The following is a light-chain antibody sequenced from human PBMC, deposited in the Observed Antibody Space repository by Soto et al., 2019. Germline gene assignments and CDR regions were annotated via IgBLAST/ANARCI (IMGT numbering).Light chain of an antibody. V-gene: IGLV2-14*03. J-gene: IGLJ2*01. Sequence: CVLAQPASMSGPPGQSITISCTGTSSYIGAYNFVSWYQQHPGKAPKLMLYDVNIRPSGVSNRFSGSKSGNTASLSISVLQAEDEDDYYCTSWTTSTTLIFGGGTKVTVL. CDR1: SSYIGAYNF. CDR3: TSWTTSTTLI. CDR2: DVN.